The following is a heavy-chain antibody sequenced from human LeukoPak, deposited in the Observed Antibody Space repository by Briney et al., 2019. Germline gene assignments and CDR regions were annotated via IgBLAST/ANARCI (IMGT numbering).Heavy chain of an antibody. J-gene: IGHJ4*01. Sequence: GESRRLSCAASIFTLSSKYMSWDRQAPGKGLEWVSAFLSDGRTHYADSVKGRFTSPRDNSKNTLSLQMDSLRPEDTAVYYCDRDCYGSGTCYHDYWGHRTLVSASS. CDR3: DRDCYGSGTCYHDY. CDR2: FLSDGRT. CDR1: IFTLSSKY. V-gene: IGHV3-66*01. D-gene: IGHD3-10*01.